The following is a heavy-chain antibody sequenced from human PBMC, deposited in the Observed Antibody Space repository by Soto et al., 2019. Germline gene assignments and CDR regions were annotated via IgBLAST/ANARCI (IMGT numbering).Heavy chain of an antibody. J-gene: IGHJ4*02. D-gene: IGHD6-19*01. CDR3: ARDRAMLLTQGLAVAGTPIGY. CDR2: INSDGSST. V-gene: IGHV3-74*01. Sequence: GGSLRLSCAASGFTFSSYWMHWVRQAPGKGLVWVSRINSDGSSTSYADSVKGRFTISRDNAKNTLYLQMNSLRAEDTAVYYCARDRAMLLTQGLAVAGTPIGYWGQGTLVTVSS. CDR1: GFTFSSYW.